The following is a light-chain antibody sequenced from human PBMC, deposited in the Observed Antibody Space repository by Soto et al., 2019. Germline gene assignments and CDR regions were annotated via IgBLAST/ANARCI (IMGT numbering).Light chain of an antibody. V-gene: IGKV1-8*01. CDR2: AAS. CDR1: QGISSY. J-gene: IGKJ4*01. Sequence: ALRMTQSPSSLSASTGDRVTITCRASQGISSYLAWYQQKPGKAPKLLIYAASTLQSGVPSRFSGSGSGTDLTLTISCLQSEDFATYYCQQYYSYPALTFGGGTKVEIK. CDR3: QQYYSYPALT.